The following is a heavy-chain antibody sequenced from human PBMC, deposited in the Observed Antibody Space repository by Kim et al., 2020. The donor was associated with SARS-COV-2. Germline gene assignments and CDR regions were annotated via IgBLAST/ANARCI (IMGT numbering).Heavy chain of an antibody. V-gene: IGHV3-30*18. CDR3: AKERGFVVVPAAATYYYYGMDV. CDR2: ISYDGSNK. D-gene: IGHD2-2*01. Sequence: GGSLRLSCAASGFTFSSYGMHWVRQAPGKGLEWVAVISYDGSNKYYADSVKGRFTISRDNSKHTLYLQMTSLRAEDTAVYYCAKERGFVVVPAAATYYYYGMDVGGQGSTVTVS. CDR1: GFTFSSYG. J-gene: IGHJ6*02.